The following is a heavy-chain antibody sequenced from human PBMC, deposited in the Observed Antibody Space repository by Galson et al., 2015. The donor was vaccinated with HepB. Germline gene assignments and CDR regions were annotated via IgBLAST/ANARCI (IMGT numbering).Heavy chain of an antibody. CDR3: ARDPLGVWAGPKYYYYGMDV. Sequence: SLRLSCAASGFTFSSYAMHWVRQAPGKGLEWVAVISYDGSNKYYADSVKGRFTISRDNSKNTLYLQMNSLRAEDTAVYYCARDPLGVWAGPKYYYYGMDVWGQGTTVTVSS. J-gene: IGHJ6*02. CDR2: ISYDGSNK. CDR1: GFTFSSYA. D-gene: IGHD6-19*01. V-gene: IGHV3-30*04.